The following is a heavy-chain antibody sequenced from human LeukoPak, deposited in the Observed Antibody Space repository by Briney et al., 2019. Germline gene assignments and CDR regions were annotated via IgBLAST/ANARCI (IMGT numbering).Heavy chain of an antibody. V-gene: IGHV3-23*01. CDR3: AKVSTIFGVVIRPNYFDY. CDR2: ISGSGGST. J-gene: IGHJ4*02. CDR1: GFTFSSYA. D-gene: IGHD3-3*01. Sequence: GGSLRLSCAASGFTFSSYAISWVRQAPGKGLEWVSAISGSGGSTYYADSVKGRFTISRDNSKNTLYLQMNSLRAEDTAVYYCAKVSTIFGVVIRPNYFDYWGQGTLVTVSS.